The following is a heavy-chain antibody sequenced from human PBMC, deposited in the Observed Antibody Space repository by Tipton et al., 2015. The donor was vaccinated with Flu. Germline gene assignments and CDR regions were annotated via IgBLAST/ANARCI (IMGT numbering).Heavy chain of an antibody. J-gene: IGHJ4*02. CDR3: ARHTTQWLVPYFDY. D-gene: IGHD6-19*01. V-gene: IGHV4-59*08. Sequence: TLSLTCTVSGGSISSYYWSWIRQPAGKGLEWIGYIYYSGSTNYNPSLKSRVTISVDTSKNQFSLKLSSVTAADTAVYYCARHTTQWLVPYFDYWGQGTLVTVSS. CDR2: IYYSGST. CDR1: GGSISSYY.